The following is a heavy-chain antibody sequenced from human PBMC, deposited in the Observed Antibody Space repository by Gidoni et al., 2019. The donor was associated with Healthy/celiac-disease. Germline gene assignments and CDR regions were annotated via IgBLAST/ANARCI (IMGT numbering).Heavy chain of an antibody. J-gene: IGHJ2*01. CDR1: GASVSSNSAA. D-gene: IGHD3-3*01. CDR2: TYYRSKWYN. Sequence: HVQLQHSGPGLVTPSQTLSLTCAISGASVSSNSAAWNWIRQSPSRGLEWLGRTYYRSKWYNDYAVSVKSRITINPDTSKNQFSLKLNSVTPEDTAVYYCARVSYDFWSGPKSSYWYFDLWGRGTLVTVSS. V-gene: IGHV6-1*01. CDR3: ARVSYDFWSGPKSSYWYFDL.